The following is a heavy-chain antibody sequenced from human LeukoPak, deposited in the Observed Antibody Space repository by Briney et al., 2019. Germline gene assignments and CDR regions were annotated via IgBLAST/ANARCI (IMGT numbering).Heavy chain of an antibody. CDR3: ARDYDSSGYDYFDY. CDR2: ISSSGSTI. CDR1: GFTFSDYY. J-gene: IGHJ4*02. V-gene: IGHV3-11*04. Sequence: PGGSLRLSCAASGFTFSDYYMSWIRQAPGKGLEWVAYISSSGSTIYYADSVKGRFTISRDNAKNSLYLQMNSLRAEDTAVYYCARDYDSSGYDYFDYWGQGTLVTVSS. D-gene: IGHD3-22*01.